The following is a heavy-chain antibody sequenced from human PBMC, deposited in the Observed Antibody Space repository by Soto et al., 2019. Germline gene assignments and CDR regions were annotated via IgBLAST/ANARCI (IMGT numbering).Heavy chain of an antibody. V-gene: IGHV4-31*03. CDR3: ARDLVRGVPNY. D-gene: IGHD3-10*01. J-gene: IGHJ4*02. CDR2: IYASGST. CDR1: GGSISSGGYY. Sequence: QVQLQESGPGLVKPSQTLSLTCTVSGGSISSGGYYWSWIRQHPGKGLEWIGYIYASGSTYYNPSLKRRVTISVDTSKNQFSLKLTSVTAADTAVYSCARDLVRGVPNYWSQGTLVTVSS.